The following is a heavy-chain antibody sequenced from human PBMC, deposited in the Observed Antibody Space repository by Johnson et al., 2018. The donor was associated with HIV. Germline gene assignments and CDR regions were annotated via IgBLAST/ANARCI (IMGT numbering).Heavy chain of an antibody. D-gene: IGHD1-26*01. J-gene: IGHJ3*02. Sequence: VQLVESGGDLVQPGGSLRLSCVGSGFTFSTNWLHWVRQAPGKGLVWVSRINSDGSNTRCADSVKGRFTISRDNSKNTLYLQMKSLRAEDTAVYYCASGGSRYSGSYLSDAFDIWGQGTMVTVSS. CDR1: GFTFSTNW. CDR2: INSDGSNT. CDR3: ASGGSRYSGSYLSDAFDI. V-gene: IGHV3-74*01.